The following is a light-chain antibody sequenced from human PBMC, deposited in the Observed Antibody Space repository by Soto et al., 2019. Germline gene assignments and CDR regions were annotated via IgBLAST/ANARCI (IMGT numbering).Light chain of an antibody. V-gene: IGLV1-40*01. J-gene: IGLJ1*01. Sequence: QSVLTQPPSVSVAPGQRVTISCTGSSSNIGAGYAVHWYQQLPGKAPKLLIYGNTNRPSGVPDRFSGSKSGTSASLATTGLQAEDEADYYCQSYDSSLSASYVFGGGTKVTVL. CDR2: GNT. CDR1: SSNIGAGYA. CDR3: QSYDSSLSASYV.